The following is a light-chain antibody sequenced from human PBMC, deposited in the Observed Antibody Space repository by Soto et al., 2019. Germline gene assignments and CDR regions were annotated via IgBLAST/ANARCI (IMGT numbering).Light chain of an antibody. CDR1: QSVSSN. V-gene: IGKV3-11*01. CDR3: QQRSNWPRFT. J-gene: IGKJ3*01. Sequence: EIVITQSPATLSVSPGERATLSCRASQSVSSNLAWYQQKPGQAPRLLIYDASIRATGIPGRFSGSGSGTDLTLTISSLEPEDFAVYDCQQRSNWPRFTFGPGTKVDIK. CDR2: DAS.